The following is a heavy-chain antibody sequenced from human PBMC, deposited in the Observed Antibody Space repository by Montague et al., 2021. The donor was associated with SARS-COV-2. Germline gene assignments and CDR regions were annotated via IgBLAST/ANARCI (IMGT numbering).Heavy chain of an antibody. D-gene: IGHD3-22*01. CDR2: IYYTGNT. J-gene: IGHJ3*01. V-gene: IGHV4-39*02. Sequence: SETLSLTCTVSGGSITNNIDYWAWIRQPPGKGLEWIGSIYYTGNTYYNPSLKSRVTISVVTSKNHFTLKLSSVTAAETDVYYCARLKRYFDSSGSPSAFDFWGQGTKVTVSS. CDR3: ARLKRYFDSSGSPSAFDF. CDR1: GGSITNNIDY.